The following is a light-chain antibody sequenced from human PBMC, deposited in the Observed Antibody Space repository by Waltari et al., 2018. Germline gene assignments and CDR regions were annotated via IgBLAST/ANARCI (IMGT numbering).Light chain of an antibody. CDR1: NIGGKS. V-gene: IGLV3-21*02. Sequence: SSVLPQPPSVSVAPGQTAKITCGGDNIGGKSVHWYRQKPGQAPVLVLYDDSDRPPGIPKRFSGSNSENTATLTIRRVEAGDEADYYCQVYDDTSDHPVFGTATKVTVL. J-gene: IGLJ1*01. CDR3: QVYDDTSDHPV. CDR2: DDS.